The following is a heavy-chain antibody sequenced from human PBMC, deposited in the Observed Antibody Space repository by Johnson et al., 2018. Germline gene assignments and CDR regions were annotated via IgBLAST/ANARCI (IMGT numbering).Heavy chain of an antibody. J-gene: IGHJ3*02. CDR2: IVAGSGNT. V-gene: IGHV1-58*01. CDR3: AADRTFDFWSGYYAFDI. Sequence: QLVQSGPEVKKPETSVKVSCKASGFTFSSSAVQWVRQARGQRPEWIGWIVAGSGNTKYAQKFQERVTITRDMSTSTAYMELSSLRSEDTAVYYCAADRTFDFWSGYYAFDIWGQGTMVTVSS. D-gene: IGHD3-3*01. CDR1: GFTFSSSA.